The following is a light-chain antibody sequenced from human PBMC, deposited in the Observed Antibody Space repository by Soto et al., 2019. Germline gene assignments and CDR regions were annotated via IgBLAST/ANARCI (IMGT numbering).Light chain of an antibody. CDR3: SSYTTSSTVV. J-gene: IGLJ2*01. CDR1: SSDVGGYNY. CDR2: HVS. V-gene: IGLV2-14*03. Sequence: QSALTQPASVSGSPGPSITISCTGTSSDVGGYNYVSWYQQHPGKAPKLMIYHVSDRPSGVSNRFSGSKSGNTASLTISGLQAEDEADYYCSSYTTSSTVVFGGGTKRTVL.